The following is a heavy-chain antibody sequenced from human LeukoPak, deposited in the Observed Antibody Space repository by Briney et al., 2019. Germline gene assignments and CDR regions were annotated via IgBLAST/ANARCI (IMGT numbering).Heavy chain of an antibody. Sequence: GESLKISCQGSGYSFTSYWIGWVRQMPGKGLEWMGIIYPADSDTRYNPSFQGQVTISADISIRTAYLQWSSLRASDTAVYCARRAFTSSSFSYYYYVDVWGKGTTVTASS. CDR2: IYPADSDT. CDR1: GYSFTSYW. J-gene: IGHJ6*03. CDR3: ARRAFTSSSFSYYYYVDV. D-gene: IGHD6-6*01. V-gene: IGHV5-51*01.